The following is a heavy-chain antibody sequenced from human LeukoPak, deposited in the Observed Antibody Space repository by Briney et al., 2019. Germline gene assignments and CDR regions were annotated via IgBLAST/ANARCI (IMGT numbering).Heavy chain of an antibody. Sequence: SETLSLTCTVSGGSISSVSYYWSWIRQPAGSGLEWSGRIYTSGSINYNPSLESQVTISVETSKNQFSLKLSSVTAAETAVYYGARDLNGPGSYYHLERGVVGPHTNWFAPWGQGTLVTVSS. CDR3: ARDLNGPGSYYHLERGVVGPHTNWFAP. D-gene: IGHD3-10*01. CDR2: IYTSGSI. CDR1: GGSISSVSYY. J-gene: IGHJ5*02. V-gene: IGHV4-61*02.